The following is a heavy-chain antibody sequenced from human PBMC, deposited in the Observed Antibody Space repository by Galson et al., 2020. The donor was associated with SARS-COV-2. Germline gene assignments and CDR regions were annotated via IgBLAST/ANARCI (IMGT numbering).Heavy chain of an antibody. D-gene: IGHD1-1*01. CDR2: TNHSGST. Sequence: GSLGGNYWSWIRQPPGKGLEWIGETNHSGSTNYNPSLKSRVTISVDTSKNQFSLKVSSVIAADTAVYYCARKGWKVFYYYYGMDVWGQGTTVTVSS. V-gene: IGHV4-34*01. CDR1: GSLGGNY. J-gene: IGHJ6*02. CDR3: ARKGWKVFYYYYGMDV.